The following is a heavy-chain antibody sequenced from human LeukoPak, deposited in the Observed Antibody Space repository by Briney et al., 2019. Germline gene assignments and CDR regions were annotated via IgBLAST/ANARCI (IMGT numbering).Heavy chain of an antibody. Sequence: GGSLRLSCAASGFTFSNNGMTWVRQAPGKGLEWVSAISGSGGSTYYADSVKGRFTISRDNSKNTLYLQMNSLRAEDTAVYYCAKSRGPRVTIYGVDVFPPFDSWGQGALVSVSP. D-gene: IGHD3-3*01. CDR2: ISGSGGST. J-gene: IGHJ4*02. V-gene: IGHV3-23*01. CDR3: AKSRGPRVTIYGVDVFPPFDS. CDR1: GFTFSNNG.